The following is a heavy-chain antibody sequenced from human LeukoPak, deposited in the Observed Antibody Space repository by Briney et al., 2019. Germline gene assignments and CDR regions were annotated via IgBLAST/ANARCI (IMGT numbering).Heavy chain of an antibody. J-gene: IGHJ4*02. V-gene: IGHV1-2*07. CDR3: TRGPNFDY. CDR1: GYTFTDYY. Sequence: ASVKVSCKSSGYTFTDYYIHWVRQAPGLGLEWLGWVNPRTGVTKFARQIEGRVTMTSDTSISTASMSLTSLTPDDTALYFCTRGPNFDYWGQGTLVIVS. CDR2: VNPRTGVT.